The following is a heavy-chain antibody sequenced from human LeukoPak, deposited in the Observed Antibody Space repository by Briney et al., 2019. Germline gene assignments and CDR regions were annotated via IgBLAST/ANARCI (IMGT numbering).Heavy chain of an antibody. CDR2: IFYSGST. V-gene: IGHV4-30-4*01. CDR1: GGSISSGDYY. Sequence: PSETLSLTCTVSGGSISSGDYYWSWIRQPPGKGLEWIGYIFYSGSTYYNPSLKSRVTISVDTSKNQFSLKLSSVTAADTAVYYCARGEQLVGDFDYWGQGTLVTVSS. D-gene: IGHD6-6*01. J-gene: IGHJ4*02. CDR3: ARGEQLVGDFDY.